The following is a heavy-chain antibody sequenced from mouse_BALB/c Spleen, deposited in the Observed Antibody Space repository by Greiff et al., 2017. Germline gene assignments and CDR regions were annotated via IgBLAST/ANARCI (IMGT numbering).Heavy chain of an antibody. J-gene: IGHJ3*01. CDR1: GYTFTSYW. Sequence: QVQLQQSGAELARPGASVKLSCKASGYTFTSYWMQWVKQRPGQGLEWIGAIYPGDGDTRYTQKFKGKATLTADKSSSTAYMQLSSLASEDSAVYYCARGGDGGFAYWGQGTLVTVSA. V-gene: IGHV1-87*01. CDR3: ARGGDGGFAY. D-gene: IGHD3-3*01. CDR2: IYPGDGDT.